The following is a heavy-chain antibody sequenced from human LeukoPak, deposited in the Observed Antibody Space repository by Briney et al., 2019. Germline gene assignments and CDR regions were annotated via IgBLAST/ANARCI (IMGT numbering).Heavy chain of an antibody. J-gene: IGHJ4*02. Sequence: SETLSLTCSVSGDSIRNSNHYWGWVRQPPGKGLEWLGTIYYNRNTYYSPSLWGRITIYVDTSKNQFSLKLSSVTAADTAVYYCARGKGYSYGYRGYFDYWGQGTLVTVSS. CDR3: ARGKGYSYGYRGYFDY. V-gene: IGHV4-39*01. CDR1: GDSIRNSNHY. CDR2: IYYNRNT. D-gene: IGHD5-18*01.